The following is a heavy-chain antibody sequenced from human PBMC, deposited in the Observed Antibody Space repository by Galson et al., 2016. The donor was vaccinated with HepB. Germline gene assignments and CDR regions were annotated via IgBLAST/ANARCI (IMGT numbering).Heavy chain of an antibody. Sequence: SLRLSCASSGFRFSSYGMYWVRQAPGKGLEWVAVIHYDGSQRGHADSVKGRFTISRDNSRDTLYLQMNSLRAEDTALYFCARGSLGRGPIKTGFDYWGQGTHVTLS. CDR3: ARGSLGRGPIKTGFDY. D-gene: IGHD3-10*01. V-gene: IGHV3-30*12. CDR2: IHYDGSQR. J-gene: IGHJ4*02. CDR1: GFRFSSYG.